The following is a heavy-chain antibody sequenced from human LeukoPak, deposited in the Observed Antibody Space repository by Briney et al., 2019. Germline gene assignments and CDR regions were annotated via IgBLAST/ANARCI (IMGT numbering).Heavy chain of an antibody. D-gene: IGHD1-26*01. V-gene: IGHV4-39*01. CDR3: ARGIRELLGYYYYYMDV. CDR2: IYYSGST. Sequence: PSETLSLTCTVSGGFISSSSYYWGWIRQPPGKGLEWIGTIYYSGSTYYNPSLNSRVTISVDTSKNQFSLKPSSMAAADTAVYYCARGIRELLGYYYYYMDVWGKGTTVTVSS. CDR1: GGFISSSSYY. J-gene: IGHJ6*03.